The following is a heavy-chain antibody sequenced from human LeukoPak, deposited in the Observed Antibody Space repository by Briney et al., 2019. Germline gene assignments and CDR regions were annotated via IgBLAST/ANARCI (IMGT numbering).Heavy chain of an antibody. J-gene: IGHJ4*02. CDR2: IYYSGST. CDR1: GGSISSYY. D-gene: IGHD5-18*01. Sequence: SETLSLTCTVSGGSISSYYWSWIRQPPGKGLEWIGYIYYSGSTNYNPSLKSRVTISVDTSKNQFSLKLSSVTAADTAVYYCAREKPGVDTAMGGFDYWGQGTLVTVSS. CDR3: AREKPGVDTAMGGFDY. V-gene: IGHV4-59*01.